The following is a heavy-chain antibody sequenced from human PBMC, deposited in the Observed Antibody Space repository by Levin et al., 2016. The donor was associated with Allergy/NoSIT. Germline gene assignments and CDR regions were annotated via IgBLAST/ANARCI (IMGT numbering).Heavy chain of an antibody. J-gene: IGHJ4*02. CDR3: ARDRFLGGNSYGPDY. CDR2: ISYDGTNT. CDR1: EFTFSKYG. V-gene: IGHV3-33*08. D-gene: IGHD5-18*01. Sequence: GESLKISCVGSEFTFSKYGIHWVRQAPGKGLEWVAEISYDGTNTYYRDSVKGRFTISRDNSKSTLFLQMHNLRADDTAVYYCARDRFLGGNSYGPDYWGQGTLVTVSS.